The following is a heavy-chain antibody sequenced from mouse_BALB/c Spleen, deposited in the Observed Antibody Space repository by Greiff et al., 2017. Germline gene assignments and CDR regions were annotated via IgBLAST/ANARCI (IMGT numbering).Heavy chain of an antibody. D-gene: IGHD2-4*01. J-gene: IGHJ3*01. CDR2: ISSGGSYT. Sequence: DVKLQESGGDLVKPGGSLKLPCAASGFTFSSYGMSWVRQTPDKRLEWVATISSGGSYTYYPDSVKGRFTISRDNAKNTLYLQMSSLKSEDTAMYYCARVEDYGAWFAYWGQGTLVTVSA. CDR3: ARVEDYGAWFAY. V-gene: IGHV5-6*02. CDR1: GFTFSSYG.